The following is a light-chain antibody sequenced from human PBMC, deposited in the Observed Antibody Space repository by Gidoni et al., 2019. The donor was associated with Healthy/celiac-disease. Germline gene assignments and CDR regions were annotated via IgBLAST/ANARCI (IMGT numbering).Light chain of an antibody. CDR2: DAS. CDR1: QDISNY. J-gene: IGKJ2*01. Sequence: DIQLTQSPSSLSASVGDRVTITCQASQDISNYLNWYQQKPGKAHKLLIYDASNLETGVPSRFSGSGSGKDFTFTISSLQPEDIATYYCQQYDNLMYTFGQGTKLEIK. V-gene: IGKV1-33*01. CDR3: QQYDNLMYT.